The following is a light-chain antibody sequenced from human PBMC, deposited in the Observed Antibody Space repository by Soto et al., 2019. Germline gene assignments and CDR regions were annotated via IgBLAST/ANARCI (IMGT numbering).Light chain of an antibody. CDR1: QTFSSY. V-gene: IGKV3-11*01. Sequence: EIVLTQSPSTLSLSPGERATLSCRASQTFSSYLAWYQQKPGQAPRLLIYDASNRATGVPARFSGGGSGTDFTLTTSSLEPEDSAVYYCQQRSTWTFGQGTKV. J-gene: IGKJ1*01. CDR3: QQRSTWT. CDR2: DAS.